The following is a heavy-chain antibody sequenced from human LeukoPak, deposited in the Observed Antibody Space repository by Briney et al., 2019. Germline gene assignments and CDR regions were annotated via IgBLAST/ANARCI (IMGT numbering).Heavy chain of an antibody. V-gene: IGHV4-34*01. Sequence: PETLSLTCAVYGGSFSGYYWSWIRQPPGKGLEWIGEINHSGSTNYNPSLKSRVTISVDTSKNQFSLKLSSVTAADTAVYYCARGARGWYRPHGYFDYWGQGTLVTVSS. D-gene: IGHD6-19*01. CDR2: INHSGST. J-gene: IGHJ4*02. CDR1: GGSFSGYY. CDR3: ARGARGWYRPHGYFDY.